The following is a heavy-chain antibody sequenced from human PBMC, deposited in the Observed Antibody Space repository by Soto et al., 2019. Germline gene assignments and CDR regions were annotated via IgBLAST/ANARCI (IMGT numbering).Heavy chain of an antibody. V-gene: IGHV4-61*01. D-gene: IGHD3-10*01. CDR3: ARAGTNMVQFDY. Sequence: SLTCTVSGGSVSSGSYYWSWIRQPPGKGLEWIGHIYYSGSTSYSPSLKSRVSISVDTSKNQFSLEVHSVTAADTAVYYCARAGTNMVQFDYWGQGTLVTVSS. J-gene: IGHJ4*02. CDR1: GGSVSSGSYY. CDR2: IYYSGST.